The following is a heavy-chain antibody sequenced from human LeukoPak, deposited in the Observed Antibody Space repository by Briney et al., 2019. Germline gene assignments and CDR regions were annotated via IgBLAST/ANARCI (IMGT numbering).Heavy chain of an antibody. D-gene: IGHD4-23*01. Sequence: PGGSLRLSCAASGFTFSSYGMHWVRQAPGKGLEWVALIWYDGSNKYYADSVRGRFTISRDNSKNTLYLQMNSLRAEDTAIYYCAREGPRGNSQFDYWGLGTLVTVSS. CDR2: IWYDGSNK. CDR3: AREGPRGNSQFDY. V-gene: IGHV3-33*01. CDR1: GFTFSSYG. J-gene: IGHJ4*02.